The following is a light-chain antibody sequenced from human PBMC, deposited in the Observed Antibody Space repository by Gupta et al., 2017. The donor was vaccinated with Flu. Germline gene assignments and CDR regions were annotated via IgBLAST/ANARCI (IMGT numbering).Light chain of an antibody. CDR3: QQYNNWPPWT. CDR2: GAS. CDR1: QSVSSN. Sequence: EIVITQSPATLPVSPGERATLSCRASQSVSSNLAWYQQKPGQATRLLIYGASTRATGITARLSGSGSGTEFTLTISSLQSEDFAVYYCQQYNNWPPWTFGQGTKVEIK. V-gene: IGKV3-15*01. J-gene: IGKJ1*01.